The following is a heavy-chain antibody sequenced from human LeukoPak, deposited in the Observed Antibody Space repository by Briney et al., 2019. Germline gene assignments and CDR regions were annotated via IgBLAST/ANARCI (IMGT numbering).Heavy chain of an antibody. CDR2: INPNSGGT. D-gene: IGHD2-15*01. Sequence: GASVKVSCKASGYTFTGYYMHWVRQAPGQGLEWMGWINPNSGGTSYAQKFQGRVTTTRDTSISTAYMELSRLKSDDTAVYYCARAPSLYIVVVVAATLFDYWGQGTLVTVSS. J-gene: IGHJ4*02. CDR1: GYTFTGYY. V-gene: IGHV1-2*02. CDR3: ARAPSLYIVVVVAATLFDY.